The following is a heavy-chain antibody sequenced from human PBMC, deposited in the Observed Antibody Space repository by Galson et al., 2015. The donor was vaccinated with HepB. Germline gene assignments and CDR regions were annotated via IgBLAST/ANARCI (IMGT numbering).Heavy chain of an antibody. D-gene: IGHD2-15*01. Sequence: SLRLSCAASGFTVSNTYMNWVRQGPGKGLEWVSVICSGGATYYADSVKGRFTISRDNSKNTLYLHVNNLRAEDTAVYYCASPFCTGGSCYPLWYWGQGTLVTVSS. V-gene: IGHV3-53*01. J-gene: IGHJ4*02. CDR2: ICSGGAT. CDR1: GFTVSNTY. CDR3: ASPFCTGGSCYPLWY.